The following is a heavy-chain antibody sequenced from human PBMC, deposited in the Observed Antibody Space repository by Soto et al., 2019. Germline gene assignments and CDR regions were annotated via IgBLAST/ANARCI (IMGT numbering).Heavy chain of an antibody. CDR3: ARVEYSGSYYGRYYYYGMDV. CDR1: GYTFTSYG. J-gene: IGHJ6*02. CDR2: ISAYNGNT. Sequence: ASVKVSCKASGYTFTSYGISRVRQAPGQGLEWMGWISAYNGNTNYAQKLQGRVTMTTDTSTSTAYMELRSLRSDDTAVYYCARVEYSGSYYGRYYYYGMDVWGQGTTVTVSS. V-gene: IGHV1-18*01. D-gene: IGHD1-26*01.